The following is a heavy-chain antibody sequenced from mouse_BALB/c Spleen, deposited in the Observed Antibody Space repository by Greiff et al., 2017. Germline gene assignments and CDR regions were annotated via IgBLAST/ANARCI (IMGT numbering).Heavy chain of an antibody. CDR3: AREGLRQGGYYFDY. Sequence: VKLVESGPGLVAPSQSLSITCTVSGFSLTSYGVHWVRQPPGKGLEWLGVIWAGGSTNYNSALMSRLSISKDNSKSQVFLKMNSLQTDDTAMYYCAREGLRQGGYYFDYWGQGTTLTVSS. V-gene: IGHV2-9*02. J-gene: IGHJ2*01. CDR1: GFSLTSYG. D-gene: IGHD2-2*01. CDR2: IWAGGST.